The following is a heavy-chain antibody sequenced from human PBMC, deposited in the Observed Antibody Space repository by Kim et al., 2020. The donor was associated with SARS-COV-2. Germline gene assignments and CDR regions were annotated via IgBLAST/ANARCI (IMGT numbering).Heavy chain of an antibody. J-gene: IGHJ3*02. Sequence: ASVKVSCKASGYTFTSYAMHWVRQAPGQRLEWMGWINAGNGNTKYSQKFQGRVTITRDTSASTAYMELSSLRSEDTAVYYCARKPTRSYYYDSSGSSHAFDIWGQGTMVTVSS. CDR2: INAGNGNT. V-gene: IGHV1-3*01. D-gene: IGHD3-22*01. CDR3: ARKPTRSYYYDSSGSSHAFDI. CDR1: GYTFTSYA.